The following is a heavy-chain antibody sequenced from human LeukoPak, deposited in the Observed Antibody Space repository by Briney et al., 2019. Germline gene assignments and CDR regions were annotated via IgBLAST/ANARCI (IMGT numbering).Heavy chain of an antibody. CDR1: GFTFSSYA. V-gene: IGHV3-30-3*01. CDR2: ISYDGSNK. D-gene: IGHD6-6*01. CDR3: ARETDGAARLGHFDY. Sequence: GGSLRLSCAASGFTFSSYAMHWVRQAPGKGLEWVAVISYDGSNKYYADSVKGRFTISRDDSKNTLYLQMNSLRAEDTAVYYCARETDGAARLGHFDYWGQGTLVTVSS. J-gene: IGHJ4*02.